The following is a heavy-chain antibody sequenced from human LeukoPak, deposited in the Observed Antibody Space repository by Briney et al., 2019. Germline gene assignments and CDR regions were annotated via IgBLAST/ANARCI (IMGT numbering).Heavy chain of an antibody. D-gene: IGHD3-22*01. CDR3: ALTLKDYYDSSGYYATDY. Sequence: ASVKVSCKASGYTFTGYYMHWVRQAPGQGLEWMGWINPNSGGTNYAQKFQGRVTMTRDTSISTAYMELSRLRSDDTAVYYCALTLKDYYDSSGYYATDYWGQRTLVTVSS. CDR1: GYTFTGYY. CDR2: INPNSGGT. J-gene: IGHJ4*02. V-gene: IGHV1-2*02.